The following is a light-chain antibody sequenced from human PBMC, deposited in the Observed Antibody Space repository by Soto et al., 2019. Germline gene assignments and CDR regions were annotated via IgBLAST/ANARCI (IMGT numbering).Light chain of an antibody. Sequence: IVLTQSPCTLSLSPGQRATLSSGASQSVSSYLAWYQQKPGQAPRLLIYGASSRATGIPDRFSGSGSGTDFTLTISSLETEDFAVYYCHQRSNWPLTFGGGTKVDIK. V-gene: IGKV3-11*01. CDR3: HQRSNWPLT. CDR1: QSVSSY. CDR2: GAS. J-gene: IGKJ4*01.